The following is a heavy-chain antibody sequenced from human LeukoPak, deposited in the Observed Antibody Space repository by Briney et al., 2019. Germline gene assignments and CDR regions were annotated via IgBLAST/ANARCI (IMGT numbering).Heavy chain of an antibody. CDR1: GGSXSGYY. CDR2: INHSGST. V-gene: IGHV4-34*01. J-gene: IGHJ6*02. CDR3: ARGPYCSGGSCYHFYYYGMDV. D-gene: IGHD2-15*01. Sequence: SETLSLTCAVYGGSXSGYYWSWIRQPPGKGLEWIGEINHSGSTNYNPSLKSRVTISVDTSKNQFSLKLSSVTAADTAVYYCARGPYCSGGSCYHFYYYGMDVWGQGTTVTVSS.